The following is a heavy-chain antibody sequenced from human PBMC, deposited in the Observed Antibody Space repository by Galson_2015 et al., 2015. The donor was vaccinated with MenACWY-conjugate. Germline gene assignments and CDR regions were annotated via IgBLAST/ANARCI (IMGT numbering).Heavy chain of an antibody. J-gene: IGHJ6*03. V-gene: IGHV3-33*08. CDR2: IWDDGSYK. CDR3: ARVFDTWYMDV. Sequence: SLRLSCAASGFTFGTYGIHWDRQAPAKGLEWVALIWDDGSYKYYADSVKGRFTISRDSSKNTLYLQMNSLRAEDTAVYYCARVFDTWYMDVWGKGTTVTVSS. CDR1: GFTFGTYG. D-gene: IGHD3-3*01.